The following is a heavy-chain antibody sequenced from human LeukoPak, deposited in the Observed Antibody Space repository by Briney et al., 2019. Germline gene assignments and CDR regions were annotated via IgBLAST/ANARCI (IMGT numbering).Heavy chain of an antibody. CDR3: TTDPIVVVPAAIPGAFDI. CDR1: GFTFSNAW. Sequence: GGSLRLSXAASGFTFSNAWMSWVRQAPGKGLEWVGRIKSKTDGGTTDYAAPVKGRFTISRDDSKNTLYLQMNSLKTEDTAVYYCTTDPIVVVPAAIPGAFDIWGQGTMVTVSS. D-gene: IGHD2-2*02. J-gene: IGHJ3*02. V-gene: IGHV3-15*01. CDR2: IKSKTDGGTT.